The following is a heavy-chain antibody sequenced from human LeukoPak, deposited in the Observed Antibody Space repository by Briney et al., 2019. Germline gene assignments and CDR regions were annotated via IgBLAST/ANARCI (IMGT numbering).Heavy chain of an antibody. Sequence: GGSLRLSCAASEFTFSDYYMSWIRQAPGKGLEWVSYISSGSTIYYSDALKGRFTISRNNAKSSLYLKMNSLRAEDTAVYYCARVDSSDYYSYYFDYWGQGTLVTVSS. CDR1: EFTFSDYY. CDR3: ARVDSSDYYSYYFDY. D-gene: IGHD3-22*01. CDR2: ISSGSTI. J-gene: IGHJ4*02. V-gene: IGHV3-11*01.